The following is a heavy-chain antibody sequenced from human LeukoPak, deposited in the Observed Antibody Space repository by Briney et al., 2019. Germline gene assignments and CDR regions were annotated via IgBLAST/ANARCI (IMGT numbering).Heavy chain of an antibody. CDR1: GYTFTGYY. J-gene: IGHJ4*02. V-gene: IGHV1-2*02. Sequence: ASVKVSCKASGYTFTGYYMHWVRQAPGQGLEWMGWISPTSGGTNYAQKFQGRVTMTRDMSTSTVYMELSSLRSEDTAVYYCARGGGYYYDSSGYYRFLDYWGQGTLVTVSS. D-gene: IGHD3-22*01. CDR3: ARGGGYYYDSSGYYRFLDY. CDR2: ISPTSGGT.